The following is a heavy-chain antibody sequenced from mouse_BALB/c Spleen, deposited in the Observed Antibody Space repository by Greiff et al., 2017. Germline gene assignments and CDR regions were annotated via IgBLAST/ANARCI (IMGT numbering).Heavy chain of an antibody. CDR2: INPSTGYT. CDR1: GYTFTSYW. D-gene: IGHD2-1*01. Sequence: VQLVESGAELAKPGASVKMSCKASGYTFTSYWMHWVKQRPGQGLEWIGYINPSTGYTEYNQKFKDKATLTADKSSSTAYMQLSSLTSEDSAVYYCARGGVYYGNYFFDYWGQGTTLTVSS. V-gene: IGHV1-7*01. J-gene: IGHJ2*01. CDR3: ARGGVYYGNYFFDY.